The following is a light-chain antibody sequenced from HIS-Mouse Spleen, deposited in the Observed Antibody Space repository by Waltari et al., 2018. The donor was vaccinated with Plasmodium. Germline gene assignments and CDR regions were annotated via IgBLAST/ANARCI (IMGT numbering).Light chain of an antibody. CDR3: QQYYSTPLT. CDR2: WAS. V-gene: IGKV4-1*01. Sequence: IVMTQSPDSLAVSLCERATTTCKSSQSVLYSSNNTIYLAWYQQKPGQPLKLLIYWASTRESGIPDRFSGSGSGTEFTLTISSLQAEDVAVYYCQQYYSTPLTFGGGTKVEIK. CDR1: QSVLYSSNNTIY. J-gene: IGKJ4*01.